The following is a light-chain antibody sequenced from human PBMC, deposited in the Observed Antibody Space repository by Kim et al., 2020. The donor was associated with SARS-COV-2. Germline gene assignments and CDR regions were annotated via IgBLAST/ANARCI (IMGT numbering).Light chain of an antibody. CDR2: DAA. Sequence: GDRVTITCQASKDMSYYFNWDHQKPGEAPKVLIRDAATLESGVPSRFSTGGYWTEFSLTISSVQPEDMGTYYCQQYDAPPFTFGQGTRLEIK. CDR3: QQYDAPPFT. V-gene: IGKV1-33*01. J-gene: IGKJ5*01. CDR1: KDMSYY.